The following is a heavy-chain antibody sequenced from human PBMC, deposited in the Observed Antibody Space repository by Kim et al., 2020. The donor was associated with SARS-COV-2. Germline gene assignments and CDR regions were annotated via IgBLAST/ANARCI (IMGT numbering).Heavy chain of an antibody. J-gene: IGHJ4*02. V-gene: IGHV1-69*01. Sequence: SPSFSTANYTQKFEGRVTITADEATSTAYMELSSLRSEDTAVYYCASLDFWGQGTLVTVSS. CDR3: ASLDF. CDR2: SPSFSTA.